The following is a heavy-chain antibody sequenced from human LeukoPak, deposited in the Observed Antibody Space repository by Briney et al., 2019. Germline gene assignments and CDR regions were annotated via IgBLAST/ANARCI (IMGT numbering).Heavy chain of an antibody. Sequence: GGSLRLSCAASGFTFNSYWMSWVRQAPGKGLEWVANIKQDGSEKYYVDSVKGRFTISRDNAKNSLYLQMNSLRAEDTAVYFCARGIRSDWHILGNDYFYYHMDVWGKGTTVTVSS. D-gene: IGHD7-27*01. CDR3: ARGIRSDWHILGNDYFYYHMDV. CDR2: IKQDGSEK. V-gene: IGHV3-7*01. CDR1: GFTFNSYW. J-gene: IGHJ6*03.